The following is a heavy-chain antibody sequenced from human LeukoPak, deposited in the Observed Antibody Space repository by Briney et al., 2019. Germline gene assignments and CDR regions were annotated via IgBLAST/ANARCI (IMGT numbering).Heavy chain of an antibody. V-gene: IGHV3-73*01. CDR1: GFTFSGST. CDR2: IRSKANSYAT. Sequence: PGGSLRLSCAASGFTFSGSTIHWVRQASGKGLEWIGRIRSKANSYATAYAASVKGRFTISRDDAKNTAYLQMDSQKTEDTAVYYCTSPQADSGATYFRHWGQGTLVTVSS. CDR3: TSPQADSGATYFRH. D-gene: IGHD6-19*01. J-gene: IGHJ1*01.